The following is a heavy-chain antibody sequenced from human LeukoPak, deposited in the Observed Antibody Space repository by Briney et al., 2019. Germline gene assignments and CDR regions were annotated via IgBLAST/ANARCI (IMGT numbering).Heavy chain of an antibody. J-gene: IGHJ5*02. Sequence: WVRQMPGKGLEWMGIIYHSGSTYYNPSLKSRVTISVDRSKNQFSLKLSSVTAADTAVYYCARVRGYGGWFDPWGQGTLVTVSS. CDR2: IYHSGST. CDR3: ARVRGYGGWFDP. D-gene: IGHD3-16*01. V-gene: IGHV4-30-2*01.